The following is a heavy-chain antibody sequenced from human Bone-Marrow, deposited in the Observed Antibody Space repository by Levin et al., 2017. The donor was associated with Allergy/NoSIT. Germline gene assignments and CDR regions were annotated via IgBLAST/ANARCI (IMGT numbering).Heavy chain of an antibody. CDR1: GFTFSTYG. CDR3: AKDSGCSGGSCHWDFDY. Sequence: PAGGSLRLSCVASGFTFSTYGMHWVRQAPGKGLEWVAIISNDGSNKYYADSVKGRFIISRDNSKSTLYLQMSSLSPEDTAVYYCAKDSGCSGGSCHWDFDYWGQGTLVTVSS. D-gene: IGHD2-15*01. V-gene: IGHV3-30*18. CDR2: ISNDGSNK. J-gene: IGHJ4*02.